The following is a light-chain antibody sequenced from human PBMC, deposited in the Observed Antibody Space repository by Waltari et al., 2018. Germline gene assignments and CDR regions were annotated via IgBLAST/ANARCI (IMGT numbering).Light chain of an antibody. Sequence: QLTHYPSAVSASVGDRVTLTLPVSQGISNNLAWFQQKPGKVPKRLIYAASTLQSGVPSRFSGSGSGTEFTLTISSMQPDDFATYYCLRHNTFPPAFGQGTKLEIK. CDR1: QGISNN. CDR3: LRHNTFPPA. V-gene: IGKV1-17*03. J-gene: IGKJ2*01. CDR2: AAS.